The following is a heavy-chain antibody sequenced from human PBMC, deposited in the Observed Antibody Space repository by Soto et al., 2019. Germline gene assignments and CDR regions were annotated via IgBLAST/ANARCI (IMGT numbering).Heavy chain of an antibody. CDR2: IKNDGSEN. CDR1: GISTSSYW. J-gene: IGHJ4*02. Sequence: GGSLRLSCAASGISTSSYWMGWVRQAPGRGLEWVASIKNDGSENYYMYSLKCLFTISTDNALNSLYLQMNSLRAEDTAVYFCVTGYHSDYWGQGTLVTVSS. V-gene: IGHV3-7*03. CDR3: VTGYHSDY. D-gene: IGHD5-18*01.